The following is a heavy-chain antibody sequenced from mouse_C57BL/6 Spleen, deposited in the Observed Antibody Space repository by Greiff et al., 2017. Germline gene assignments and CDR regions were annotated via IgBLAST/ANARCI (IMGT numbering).Heavy chain of an antibody. Sequence: QVQLQQSGPELVKPGASVKISCKASGYAFSSSWLNWVKQRPGQGLEWIGRIYPGDGDTNSNGKFKGKATLTADKSSSTAYMQLRSLTSEDSAVSFCARTTVAHGYFDVWGTGTTVTVAS. D-gene: IGHD1-1*01. CDR2: IYPGDGDT. CDR3: ARTTVAHGYFDV. J-gene: IGHJ1*03. CDR1: GYAFSSSW. V-gene: IGHV1-82*01.